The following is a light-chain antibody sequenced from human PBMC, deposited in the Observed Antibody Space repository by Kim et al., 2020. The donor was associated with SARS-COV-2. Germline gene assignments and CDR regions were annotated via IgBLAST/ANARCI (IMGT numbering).Light chain of an antibody. Sequence: PASISCRSSQSLLHSNGYNYLDWYLQKPGQSPQLLIYLGSNRASGVPDRFSGSGSGTDFTLKISRVEAEDVGVYYCMQTFQPPRTFGQGTRLEIK. CDR1: QSLLHSNGYNY. CDR3: MQTFQPPRT. V-gene: IGKV2-28*01. J-gene: IGKJ5*01. CDR2: LGS.